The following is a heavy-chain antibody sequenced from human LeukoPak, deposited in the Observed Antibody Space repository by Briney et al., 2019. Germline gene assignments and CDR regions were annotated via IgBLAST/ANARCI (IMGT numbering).Heavy chain of an antibody. CDR3: ARLPGGAWFDP. CDR1: GFSFSSYW. V-gene: IGHV3-7*01. Sequence: GGSLRLSCAASGFSFSSYWMSWVRQAPGKGLEWVAKINQDGSDKNYVDSVKGRFTISRDNTKNSLYLQMNSLRADGTAVYYCARLPGGAWFDPWGQGTLVTVSS. D-gene: IGHD3-10*01. CDR2: INQDGSDK. J-gene: IGHJ5*02.